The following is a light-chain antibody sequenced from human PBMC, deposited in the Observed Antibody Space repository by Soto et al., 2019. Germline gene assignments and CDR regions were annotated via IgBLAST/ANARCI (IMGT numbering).Light chain of an antibody. V-gene: IGKV4-1*01. Sequence: DIVMTQSPDSLAVSLGERATINCKSSQSVLYSSNNKNYLAWYQQKPGQPPKLLIYWASTRESGVPDRFSGSGSGTDFTLTISRLEPEDFAVYYCQQYGSSPLTFGGGTKV. CDR1: QSVLYSSNNKNY. CDR3: QQYGSSPLT. J-gene: IGKJ4*01. CDR2: WAS.